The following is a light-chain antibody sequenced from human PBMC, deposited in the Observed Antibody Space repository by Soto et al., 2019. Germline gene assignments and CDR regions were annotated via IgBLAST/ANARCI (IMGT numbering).Light chain of an antibody. CDR1: QSLSGNY. V-gene: IGKV3-20*01. CDR3: HNYGSSPYT. Sequence: EIVLPQSPGTLSLSPGERATLSCRASQSLSGNYLAWYQQKPGQAPRLLIFGVSSRATGIPDRFSGSGSGTDFTLTINSLEAEDFAVYYCHNYGSSPYTLGLGTKLEIK. CDR2: GVS. J-gene: IGKJ2*01.